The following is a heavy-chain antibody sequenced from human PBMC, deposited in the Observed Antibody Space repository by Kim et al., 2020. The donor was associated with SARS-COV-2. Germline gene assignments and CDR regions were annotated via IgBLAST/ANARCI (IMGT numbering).Heavy chain of an antibody. CDR2: IYYSGST. D-gene: IGHD6-13*01. J-gene: IGHJ3*02. Sequence: SETLSLTCTVSGGSISSYYWSWIRQPPGKGLEWIGYIYYSGSTNYNPSPKSRVTISVDTSKNQFSLKLSSVTAADTAVYYCARLAIGSSWYVKAFDIWGQGTMVTVSS. V-gene: IGHV4-59*08. CDR1: GGSISSYY. CDR3: ARLAIGSSWYVKAFDI.